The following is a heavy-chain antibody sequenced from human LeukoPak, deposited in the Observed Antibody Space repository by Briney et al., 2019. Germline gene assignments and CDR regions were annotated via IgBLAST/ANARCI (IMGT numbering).Heavy chain of an antibody. CDR1: GYSISSGYY. CDR2: IYHSGST. Sequence: SETLSLTCTVSGYSISSGYYWGWIRQPPGKGLGWIGSIYHSGSTYYNPSLKSRVTISVDTSKNQFSLKLKSVTAADTAVYYCARGGYYGSGNDFRFDPWGQGTLVTVSS. J-gene: IGHJ5*02. V-gene: IGHV4-38-2*02. CDR3: ARGGYYGSGNDFRFDP. D-gene: IGHD3-10*01.